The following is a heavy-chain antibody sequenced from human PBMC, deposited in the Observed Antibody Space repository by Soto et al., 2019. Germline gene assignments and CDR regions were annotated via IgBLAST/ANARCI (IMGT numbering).Heavy chain of an antibody. J-gene: IGHJ4*02. CDR1: GGSISSYY. CDR3: ARGSNLRYFDWLQDYYFDY. V-gene: IGHV4-59*12. D-gene: IGHD3-9*01. CDR2: IYYSGST. Sequence: SETLSLTCTVSGGSISSYYWSWIRQPPGKGLEWIGYIYYSGSTNYNPSLKSRVTISVDTSKNQFSLKLSSVTAADTAVYYCARGSNLRYFDWLQDYYFDYWGQGTLVTVSS.